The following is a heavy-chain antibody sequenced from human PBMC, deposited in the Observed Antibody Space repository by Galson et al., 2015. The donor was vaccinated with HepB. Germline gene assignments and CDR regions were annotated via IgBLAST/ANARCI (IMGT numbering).Heavy chain of an antibody. D-gene: IGHD3-22*01. Sequence: SLRLSCAASGFIFSSHAVFWVRQAPGKGLEYVSGINNIGDSTNYADSVKGRFTISRDNAKNTLDLQMSSLRVEDTAVYYCVRDQTPYYYDSSGRFDYWGQGTLVTVSS. J-gene: IGHJ4*02. CDR3: VRDQTPYYYDSSGRFDY. V-gene: IGHV3-64D*06. CDR2: INNIGDST. CDR1: GFIFSSHA.